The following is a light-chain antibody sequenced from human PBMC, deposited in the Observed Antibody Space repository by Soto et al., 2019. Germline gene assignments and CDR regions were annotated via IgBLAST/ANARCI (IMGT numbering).Light chain of an antibody. CDR1: QYINNY. V-gene: IGKV1-39*01. J-gene: IGKJ2*01. Sequence: DIQMTQSPSSLSTSVGDRVTITCRASQYINNYLNWYQQKPGKAPKLLIFAAYNLQSGVPSRFSGSGSGTDFTLTIISLQPEDFATYYCQQSYSTPPYTGGQGTKLDMK. CDR2: AAY. CDR3: QQSYSTPPYT.